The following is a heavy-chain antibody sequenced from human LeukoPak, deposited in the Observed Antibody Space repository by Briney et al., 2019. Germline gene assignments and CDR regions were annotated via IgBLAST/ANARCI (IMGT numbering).Heavy chain of an antibody. Sequence: SVKVSCKASGGTFSSYAISWVRQAPGQGLEGLGGIIPIFGTANYAQKFQGRVTITADESTSTAYMELSSLRSEDTAVYYCARVPTVTIYYYYYYMDVWGKGTTVTVSS. J-gene: IGHJ6*03. CDR2: IIPIFGTA. CDR1: GGTFSSYA. CDR3: ARVPTVTIYYYYYYMDV. V-gene: IGHV1-69*13. D-gene: IGHD4-11*01.